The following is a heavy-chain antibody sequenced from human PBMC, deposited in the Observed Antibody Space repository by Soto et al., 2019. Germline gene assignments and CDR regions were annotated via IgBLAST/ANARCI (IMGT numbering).Heavy chain of an antibody. CDR3: ARGMTTVTTFDY. CDR1: GGSISSGGYS. Sequence: QLQLQESGSGLVKPSQTLSLTCAVSGGSISSGGYSCNWIRQPPGKGLEWIGYIYRSGSTYYNPSLKSRVXXXVXRSKNQFSLKLSSVTAADTAVYYCARGMTTVTTFDYWGQGTLVTVSS. D-gene: IGHD4-17*01. V-gene: IGHV4-30-2*01. CDR2: IYRSGST. J-gene: IGHJ4*02.